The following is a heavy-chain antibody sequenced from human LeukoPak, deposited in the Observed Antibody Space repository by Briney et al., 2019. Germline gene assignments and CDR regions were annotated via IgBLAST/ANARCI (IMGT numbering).Heavy chain of an antibody. Sequence: GGSLRLSCAASGFTFSDYYMSWMRQAQGKGLEWVAHIDGSGRTIYYIDSVKGRFTISRDNARNSLYLQMISLGAEDTAVYFCARGNWGPDYWGQGTLVIVSS. J-gene: IGHJ4*02. CDR2: IDGSGRTI. V-gene: IGHV3-11*04. CDR3: ARGNWGPDY. CDR1: GFTFSDYY. D-gene: IGHD7-27*01.